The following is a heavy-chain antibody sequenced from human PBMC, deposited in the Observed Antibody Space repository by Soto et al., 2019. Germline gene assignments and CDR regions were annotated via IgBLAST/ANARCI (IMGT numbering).Heavy chain of an antibody. D-gene: IGHD1-1*01. V-gene: IGHV3-48*01. Sequence: GGSLRLSCAASGFAFSDYSMNWVRQAPGKGLEWISYITGSSSAIYYADSAKGRFSISRDNAKNSLYLQMNSLRADDTAVYYCARVSGTQDYWGQGTLVTVSS. CDR2: ITGSSSAI. CDR1: GFAFSDYS. CDR3: ARVSGTQDY. J-gene: IGHJ4*02.